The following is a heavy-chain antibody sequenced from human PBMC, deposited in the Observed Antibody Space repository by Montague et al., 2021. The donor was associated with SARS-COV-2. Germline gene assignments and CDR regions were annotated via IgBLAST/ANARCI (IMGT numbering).Heavy chain of an antibody. CDR1: GGSFSGYY. CDR3: ARGLAELRYFDWYHYYFDY. CDR2: INHSGST. V-gene: IGHV4-34*01. J-gene: IGHJ4*02. D-gene: IGHD3-9*01. Sequence: SETLSLTCAVYGGSFSGYYWSWIRQPPGKGQEWIGEINHSGSTNYNPSLKSRVTISVDTSKNQFSLKLSSVTAADTAVYYCARGLAELRYFDWYHYYFDYWGQGTLVTVSS.